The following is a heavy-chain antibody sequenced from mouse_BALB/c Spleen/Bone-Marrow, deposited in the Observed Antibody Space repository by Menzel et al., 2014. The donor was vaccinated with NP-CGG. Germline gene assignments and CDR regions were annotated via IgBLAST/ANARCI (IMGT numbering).Heavy chain of an antibody. D-gene: IGHD1-1*01. CDR3: ARGSYYEGAMDY. J-gene: IGHJ4*01. V-gene: IGHV2-9*02. Sequence: VMLVESGPGLVATSQSLSITCTVSGFSLTSYGVHWVRQPPGKVLAWLGVIWAGGNTNYNSALMSRLSISKDNSRSQVFLKMNSLQTDDTAMYYCARGSYYEGAMDYWGQGTSVPVSS. CDR1: GFSLTSYG. CDR2: IWAGGNT.